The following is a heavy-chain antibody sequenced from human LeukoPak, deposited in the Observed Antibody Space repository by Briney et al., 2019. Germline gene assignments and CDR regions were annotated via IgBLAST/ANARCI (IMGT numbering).Heavy chain of an antibody. CDR3: ARDQIAAAGPTDY. J-gene: IGHJ4*02. Sequence: SQTLSLTCAISGDSVSSNSAAWNWTRQSPSRGLEWLGRTYYRSKWYNDYAVSVKSRITINPDTSKNQFSLQLNSVTPEDTAVYYCARDQIAAAGPTDYWGQGTLVTVSS. D-gene: IGHD6-13*01. CDR2: TYYRSKWYN. CDR1: GDSVSSNSAA. V-gene: IGHV6-1*01.